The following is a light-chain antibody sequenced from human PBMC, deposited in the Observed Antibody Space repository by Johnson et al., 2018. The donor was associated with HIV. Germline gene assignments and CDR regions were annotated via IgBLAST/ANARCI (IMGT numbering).Light chain of an antibody. CDR3: GTGYGSLSAGV. Sequence: QSALTQPPSVSAAPGQKVTISCSGSSSNIGNNYVSWYQQFPGTAPKLLIYENNKRPSGIPDRFSGSKSGTSTTLGITGLQTGDEADYYCGTGYGSLSAGVFGTGTKVTVL. J-gene: IGLJ1*01. CDR2: ENN. V-gene: IGLV1-51*02. CDR1: SSNIGNNY.